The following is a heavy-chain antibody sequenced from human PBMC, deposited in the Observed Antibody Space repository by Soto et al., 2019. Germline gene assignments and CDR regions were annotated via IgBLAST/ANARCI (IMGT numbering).Heavy chain of an antibody. V-gene: IGHV3-30*18. Sequence: PGGSLRLSCAASGFTFSSYGMHWVRQAPGKGLEWVAVISYDGSNKYYADTVKGRFTISRDNSKNTLYLQMNSLRAEDTAEYYSSKSNIVVVTDTYYFDYWGQGTLVTVSS. D-gene: IGHD2-21*02. CDR2: ISYDGSNK. CDR3: SKSNIVVVTDTYYFDY. J-gene: IGHJ4*02. CDR1: GFTFSSYG.